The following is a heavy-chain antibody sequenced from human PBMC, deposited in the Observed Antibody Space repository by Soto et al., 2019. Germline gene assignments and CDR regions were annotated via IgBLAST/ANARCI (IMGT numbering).Heavy chain of an antibody. V-gene: IGHV3-74*01. CDR2: INSDGSST. Sequence: GGSLRLSCAASGFTFRTSWMYWVRQAPGKGLVWVSRINSDGSSTSYADSVKGRFTISRDNAKNTLYLQMNSLRAEDTAVYYCARDPGYSSGWPLDYWGQGTLVTVSS. J-gene: IGHJ4*02. D-gene: IGHD6-19*01. CDR1: GFTFRTSW. CDR3: ARDPGYSSGWPLDY.